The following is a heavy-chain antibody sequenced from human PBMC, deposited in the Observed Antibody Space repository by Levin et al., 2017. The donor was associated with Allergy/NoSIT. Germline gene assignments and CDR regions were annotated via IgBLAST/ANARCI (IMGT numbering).Heavy chain of an antibody. Sequence: GESLKISCAASGFTFTNAWMNWVRQAPGKGLEWVGLIKTNADGGTIDYAAPVKDRFTISRDDSHSTLSLHMNSLKSEDTAVYYCTSGDFDVWSGYYSFEYWGQGALVTVSS. J-gene: IGHJ4*02. CDR1: GFTFTNAW. V-gene: IGHV3-15*01. D-gene: IGHD3-3*01. CDR2: IKTNADGGTI. CDR3: TSGDFDVWSGYYSFEY.